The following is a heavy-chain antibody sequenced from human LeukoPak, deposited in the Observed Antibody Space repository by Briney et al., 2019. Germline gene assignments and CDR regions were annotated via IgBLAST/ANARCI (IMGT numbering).Heavy chain of an antibody. J-gene: IGHJ4*02. CDR1: GFTFSSYG. CDR3: AKDRTAGYDGLVDY. D-gene: IGHD5-12*01. Sequence: GRSLRLSCAASGFTFSSYGMHWVRQAPGKGLEWVALISSDGSNKYYADSVKGRFTISRDNSKTTLYLQMNSLRAEDTAVYYCAKDRTAGYDGLVDYWGQGTLVTVSS. V-gene: IGHV3-30*18. CDR2: ISSDGSNK.